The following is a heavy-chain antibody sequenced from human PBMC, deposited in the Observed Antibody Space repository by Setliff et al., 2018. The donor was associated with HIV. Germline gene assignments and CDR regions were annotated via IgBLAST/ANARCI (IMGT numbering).Heavy chain of an antibody. CDR2: INPNSGDT. D-gene: IGHD3-10*01. J-gene: IGHJ4*02. Sequence: GASVKVSCKASGYTFTVSYLHWVRQAPGQGLEWMGWINPNSGDTNYAQKFQGRVTMTRGTSISTAYMELSRLRSDDTAMYYCATDRLIKLIWGVIKELAYWGQGTLVTVSS. V-gene: IGHV1-2*02. CDR3: ATDRLIKLIWGVIKELAY. CDR1: GYTFTVSY.